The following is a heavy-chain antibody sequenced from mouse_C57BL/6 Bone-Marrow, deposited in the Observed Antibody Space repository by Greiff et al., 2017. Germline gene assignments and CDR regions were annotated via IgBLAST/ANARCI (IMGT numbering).Heavy chain of an antibody. CDR1: GYSFTGYF. J-gene: IGHJ4*01. D-gene: IGHD1-1*01. Sequence: EVKLVESGPELVKPGDSVKISCKASGYSFTGYFMNWVMQSPGKSLEWIGRISPYNGDTFYHQKFKGKVTLTVDKSSSTADMELRSLTSEDSAVYYCARNYGSPYYAMDYWGQGTSVTVSS. CDR2: ISPYNGDT. V-gene: IGHV1-20*01. CDR3: ARNYGSPYYAMDY.